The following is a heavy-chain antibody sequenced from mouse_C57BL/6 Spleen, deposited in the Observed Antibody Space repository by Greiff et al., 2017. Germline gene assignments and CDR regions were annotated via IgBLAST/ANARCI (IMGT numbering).Heavy chain of an antibody. Sequence: QVQLQQSGAELVKPGASVKLSCKASGYTFTSYWMHWVKQRPGQGLEWIGMIHPNSGSTNYNEKFKSKATLTVDKSSSTAYMQLSSLTSEDSAVYYCARVDSNWGDYWGQGTSVTVSS. J-gene: IGHJ4*01. V-gene: IGHV1-64*01. CDR1: GYTFTSYW. D-gene: IGHD2-5*01. CDR3: ARVDSNWGDY. CDR2: IHPNSGST.